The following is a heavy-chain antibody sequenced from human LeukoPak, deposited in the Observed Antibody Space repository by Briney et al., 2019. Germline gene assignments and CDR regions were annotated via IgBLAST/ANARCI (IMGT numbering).Heavy chain of an antibody. Sequence: ASVKVSCKASGYTFTSYAMNWVRQAPGQGLEWMGWINTNTGNPTYAQGFTGRFVFSLDTSVSTAYLQISSLKAEDTAVYYCARDRGIQLWLCYYYYYMDVWGKGTTVTVSS. CDR3: ARDRGIQLWLCYYYYYMDV. CDR2: INTNTGNP. CDR1: GYTFTSYA. V-gene: IGHV7-4-1*02. D-gene: IGHD5-18*01. J-gene: IGHJ6*03.